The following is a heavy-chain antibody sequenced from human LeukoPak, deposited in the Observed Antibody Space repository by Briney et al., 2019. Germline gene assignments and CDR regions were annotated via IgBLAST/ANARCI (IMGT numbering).Heavy chain of an antibody. J-gene: IGHJ6*03. CDR2: INPSGGST. Sequence: RASVKVSCKASGYTFTSYYMHWVRQAPGQGLEWMGIINPSGGSTSYAQKFQGRVTMTRDMSTSTVYMELSSLRSEDTAVYYCARDYVDHGYYYYMDVWGKGTTVTVSS. CDR3: ARDYVDHGYYYYMDV. CDR1: GYTFTSYY. D-gene: IGHD6-13*01. V-gene: IGHV1-46*01.